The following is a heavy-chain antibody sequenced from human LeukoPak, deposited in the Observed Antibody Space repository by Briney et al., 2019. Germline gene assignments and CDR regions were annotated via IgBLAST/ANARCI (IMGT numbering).Heavy chain of an antibody. D-gene: IGHD1-26*01. V-gene: IGHV3-15*01. CDR3: TTSRFPRWERHY. J-gene: IGHJ4*02. CDR2: IKSKTGGGTT. CDR1: GFTFSSYW. Sequence: PGGSLRLSCAASGFTFSSYWMSWVRQAPGKGLEWVGRIKSKTGGGTTDYAAPVKGRFTISRDDSKNTLYLQMNSLKTEDTAVYYCTTSRFPRWERHYWGQGTLVTVSS.